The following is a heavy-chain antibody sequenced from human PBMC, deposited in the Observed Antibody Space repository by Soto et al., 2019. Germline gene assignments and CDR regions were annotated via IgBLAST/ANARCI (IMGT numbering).Heavy chain of an antibody. CDR2: INPSGGST. CDR3: ARDALVGSATVTTYYYYGMDV. D-gene: IGHD4-17*01. V-gene: IGHV1-46*01. CDR1: GYTFTSYY. Sequence: QVQLVQSGAEVKKPGASVKVSCKASGYTFTSYYMHWVRQAPGQGLEWMGIINPSGGSTSYAQKFQGRVTMTRDTSTSTVYMELSSLRSEDTAVYYCARDALVGSATVTTYYYYGMDVWGQGTTVTVSS. J-gene: IGHJ6*02.